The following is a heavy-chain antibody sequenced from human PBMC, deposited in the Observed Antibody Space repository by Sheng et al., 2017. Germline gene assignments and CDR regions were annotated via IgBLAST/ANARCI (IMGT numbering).Heavy chain of an antibody. J-gene: IGHJ5*01. CDR3: AGSSLRDMPTMSEVYNWFDS. Sequence: EVQLVESGGGLVKPGGSLRLSCAASGFIFSSYTMNWVRQAPGKGLEWVSSISGNTRSIYYADSVRGRFTISRDNARNSLFLQMNSLRAEDTAVYYCAGSSLRDMPTMSEVYNWFDSWGQGALVTVSS. V-gene: IGHV3-21*01. CDR1: GFIFSSYT. CDR2: ISGNTRSI. D-gene: IGHD1-1*01.